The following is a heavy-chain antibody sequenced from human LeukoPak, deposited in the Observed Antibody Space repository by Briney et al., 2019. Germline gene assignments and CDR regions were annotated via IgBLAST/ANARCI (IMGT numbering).Heavy chain of an antibody. Sequence: ASVTVSFTVSGYTLTELSMHWVRQAPGKGLEWMGGFDPEDGETIYAQKFQGRVTMTEDTSTDTAYMELSSLRSEDTAVYYCATPSGFWSGYSHFDYWGQGTLVTVSS. J-gene: IGHJ4*02. V-gene: IGHV1-24*01. CDR2: FDPEDGET. CDR1: GYTLTELS. CDR3: ATPSGFWSGYSHFDY. D-gene: IGHD3-3*01.